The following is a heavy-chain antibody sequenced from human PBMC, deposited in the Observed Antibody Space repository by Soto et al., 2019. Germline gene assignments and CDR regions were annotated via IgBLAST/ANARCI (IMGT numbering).Heavy chain of an antibody. CDR2: INPNSGGT. Sequence: ASVKVSCKASGYTFTSYAMHWVRQAPGQGLEWMGWINPNSGGTNYAQKLQGWVTMTRDTSISTAYMELSRLRSDDTAVYYCARSPISELLWFGELLPPYNYYYYGMDVWGQGSPGHRLL. V-gene: IGHV1-2*04. CDR3: ARSPISELLWFGELLPPYNYYYYGMDV. CDR1: GYTFTSYA. D-gene: IGHD3-10*01. J-gene: IGHJ6*02.